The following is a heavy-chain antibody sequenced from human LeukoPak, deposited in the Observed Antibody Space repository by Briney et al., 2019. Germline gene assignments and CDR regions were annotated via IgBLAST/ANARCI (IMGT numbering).Heavy chain of an antibody. J-gene: IGHJ6*02. CDR1: GFTFSSYS. Sequence: PGGSLRLSCAASGFTFSSYSMNWVRQAPGKGLEWVSYISSSSSTIYYADSVKGRFTISRDNAKNSLYLQMNSLRAEDTAVYYCSRKSSSWYYYGMDVWGQGTTVTVSS. CDR3: SRKSSSWYYYGMDV. V-gene: IGHV3-48*04. CDR2: ISSSSSTI. D-gene: IGHD6-13*01.